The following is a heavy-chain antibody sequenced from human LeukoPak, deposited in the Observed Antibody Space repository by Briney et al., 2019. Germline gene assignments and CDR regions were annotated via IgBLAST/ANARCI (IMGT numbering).Heavy chain of an antibody. CDR1: GFTFGDYA. V-gene: IGHV3-49*04. CDR3: TRDAVLRYFDWLYWFDP. Sequence: GGSLRLSCTASGFTFGDYAMSWVRQAPGKGLEWVGFIRSKAYGGTTEYAASVKGRFTISRDDSKSIAYLQMNSLKTEDTAVYYCTRDAVLRYFDWLYWFDPWGQGTLVTASS. J-gene: IGHJ5*02. D-gene: IGHD3-9*01. CDR2: IRSKAYGGTT.